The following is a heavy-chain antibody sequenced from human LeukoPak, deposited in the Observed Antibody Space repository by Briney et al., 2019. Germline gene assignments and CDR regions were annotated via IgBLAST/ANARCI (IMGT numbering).Heavy chain of an antibody. Sequence: NPGGSLRLSCAASGFTFSSYSMNWVRQAPGKGLEWVSSISSSSSYIYYADSVKGRFTISRDNAKNSLYLQMNSLRAEDTAVYYCARDLKGGGYSYGTMGSSGYWGQGTLVTVSS. V-gene: IGHV3-21*01. CDR2: ISSSSSYI. CDR3: ARDLKGGGYSYGTMGSSGY. J-gene: IGHJ4*02. CDR1: GFTFSSYS. D-gene: IGHD5-18*01.